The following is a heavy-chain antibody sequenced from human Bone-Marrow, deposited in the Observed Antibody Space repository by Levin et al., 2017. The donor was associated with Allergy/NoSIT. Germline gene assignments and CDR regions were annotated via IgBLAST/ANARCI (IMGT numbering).Heavy chain of an antibody. V-gene: IGHV2-5*02. CDR3: AHKAAGSYRTAFDY. D-gene: IGHD6-13*01. Sequence: SGPTLVKPTQTLTLTCSFSGFSLSPSGVAVGWIRQPPGEALEWLALIYWDDDKRYSPSLNSRLTITKDTSKNQVVLTMTNVDPLDTATYYCAHKAAGSYRTAFDYWGQGTLITVSS. J-gene: IGHJ4*02. CDR2: IYWDDDK. CDR1: GFSLSPSGVA.